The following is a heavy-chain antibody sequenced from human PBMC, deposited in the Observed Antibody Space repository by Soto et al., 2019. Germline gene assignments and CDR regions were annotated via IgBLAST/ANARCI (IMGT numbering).Heavy chain of an antibody. Sequence: PSDTQSRTGAVSSGKISISKWWRWVHKPPGKGLEWIGEIYHSGSTNYNPSLKSRVTISVDKSKNQFSLKLSSVTAADTAVYYCAREWEYSHAFDIWGQGTMVTVSS. D-gene: IGHD5-18*01. CDR3: AREWEYSHAFDI. J-gene: IGHJ3*02. V-gene: IGHV4-4*02. CDR1: SGKISISKW. CDR2: IYHSGST.